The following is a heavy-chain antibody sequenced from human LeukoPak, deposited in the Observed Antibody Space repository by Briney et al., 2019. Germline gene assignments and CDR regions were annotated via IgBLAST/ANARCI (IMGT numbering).Heavy chain of an antibody. J-gene: IGHJ6*03. CDR1: GGSISSYY. Sequence: PSETLSLTCTVSGGSISSYYWSWIRQPPGKGLEWIGYIYYSGSTNYNPSLKSRVTISVDTSKNQFSLKLSSVTAADTAVYYCARGVAGSRYYYYYYMDVWGKGTTVTVSS. CDR2: IYYSGST. CDR3: ARGVAGSRYYYYYYMDV. V-gene: IGHV4-59*01. D-gene: IGHD3-10*01.